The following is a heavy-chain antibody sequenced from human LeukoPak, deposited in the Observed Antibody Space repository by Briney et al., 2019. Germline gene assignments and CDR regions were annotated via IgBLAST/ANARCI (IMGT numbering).Heavy chain of an antibody. J-gene: IGHJ4*02. V-gene: IGHV5-51*01. CDR1: GXSFTSYW. D-gene: IGHD3-10*01. CDR3: ARRIIRGVITSPFDY. Sequence: GESLKISCKGSGXSFTSYWIGWVRQMPGKGLEWMGIIYPGDSDTTYSPSFQGQITISADKSISTAYLQWSSLKASDTAMYYCARRIIRGVITSPFDYWGQGALVTVSS. CDR2: IYPGDSDT.